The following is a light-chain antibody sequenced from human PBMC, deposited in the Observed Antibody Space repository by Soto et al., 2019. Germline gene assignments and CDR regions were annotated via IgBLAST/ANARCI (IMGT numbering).Light chain of an antibody. CDR2: EVN. V-gene: IGLV2-23*02. CDR3: CSSGGSPTYV. CDR1: SIDVGGYNY. Sequence: QSVLTQPASVSGSPGQSITISCTGTSIDVGGYNYVSWYQQHPGKAPKLMIYEVNKRPSGVSNRFSGSKSGNTASLTISGLKVEDEADYYCCSSGGSPTYVFGTGTQLTVL. J-gene: IGLJ1*01.